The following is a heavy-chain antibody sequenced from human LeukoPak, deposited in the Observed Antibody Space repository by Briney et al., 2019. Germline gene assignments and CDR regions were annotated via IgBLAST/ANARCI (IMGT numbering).Heavy chain of an antibody. Sequence: GESVRISCQWSGYTLSKYWIGWVRQMPGKGLEGMGLTFPGDSEARSSPSFEGQVTTSADKSIDTAYLQWSSLKASDTAMYYCATLGGRSSLWYKGAFDFWGQGTMVNVSP. CDR3: ATLGGRSSLWYKGAFDF. CDR1: GYTLSKYW. CDR2: TFPGDSEA. V-gene: IGHV5-51*01. J-gene: IGHJ3*01. D-gene: IGHD1-14*01.